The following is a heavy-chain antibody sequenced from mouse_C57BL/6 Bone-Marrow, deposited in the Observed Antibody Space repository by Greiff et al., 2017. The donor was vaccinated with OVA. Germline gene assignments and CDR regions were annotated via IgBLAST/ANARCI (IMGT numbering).Heavy chain of an antibody. J-gene: IGHJ1*03. CDR1: GYTFTSYW. V-gene: IGHV1-7*01. D-gene: IGHD1-1*01. CDR2: INTSSGYT. CDR3: ARWNYGSSYRWYFDV. Sequence: QVQLQQSGAELAKPGASVKLSCKASGYTFTSYWMHWVKQRPGQGLEWIGYINTSSGYTKYNQKFKDKATLTADKSSSTAYMQLSSLTYEDSAVYYCARWNYGSSYRWYFDVWGTGTTVTVSS.